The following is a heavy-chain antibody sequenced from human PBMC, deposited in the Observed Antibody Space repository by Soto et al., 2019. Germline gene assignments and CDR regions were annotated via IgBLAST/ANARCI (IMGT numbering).Heavy chain of an antibody. D-gene: IGHD4-17*01. J-gene: IGHJ3*02. CDR2: IYYSGST. Sequence: PSETLSLTCSVSGGSIGSYDWSRVRQPPGKGLEWIGYIYYSGSTNYNPSLKSRVTMSLDTSKNQFSLRLSSVTAADTAVYYCARGGYGDYAFDIWGLGTMVT. V-gene: IGHV4-59*01. CDR1: GGSIGSYD. CDR3: ARGGYGDYAFDI.